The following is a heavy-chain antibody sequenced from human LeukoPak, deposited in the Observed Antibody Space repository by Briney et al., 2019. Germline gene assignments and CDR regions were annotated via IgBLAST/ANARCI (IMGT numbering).Heavy chain of an antibody. CDR2: ISGSDSTI. V-gene: IGHV3-11*01. CDR1: GFTFSDYY. D-gene: IGHD3-16*01. CDR3: ARAPYGDNGYTAEVADY. Sequence: GGSLRLSCVASGFTFSDYYMSWIRQAPGKGLEWVSYISGSDSTIYYGDSVKGRFTISRDNSKNTLYLQMNSLRAEDTAVYYCARAPYGDNGYTAEVADYWGQGTLVTVSS. J-gene: IGHJ4*02.